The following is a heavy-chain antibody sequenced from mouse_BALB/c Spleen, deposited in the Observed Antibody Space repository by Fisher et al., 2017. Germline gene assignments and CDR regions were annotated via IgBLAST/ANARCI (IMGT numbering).Heavy chain of an antibody. V-gene: IGHV1-4*01. CDR3: ARWGGFYAMDY. Sequence: KFKGKATLTADKSSSTAYMQLSSLTSEDSAVYYCARWGGFYAMDYWGQGTSVTVSS. J-gene: IGHJ4*01.